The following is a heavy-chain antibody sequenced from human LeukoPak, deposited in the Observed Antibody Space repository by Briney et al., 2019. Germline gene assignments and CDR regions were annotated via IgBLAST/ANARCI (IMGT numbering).Heavy chain of an antibody. Sequence: ASVKVSCKASGYSFSTYGISWVRQAPGQGLEWLGWISAYNGDRNYTQKPQGRVTMTTDTSTNTAHLELRSLTSDDTAVYYCARDRATFGSNYFAYWGQGTLVTVSS. J-gene: IGHJ4*02. CDR2: ISAYNGDR. D-gene: IGHD3-10*01. V-gene: IGHV1-18*04. CDR1: GYSFSTYG. CDR3: ARDRATFGSNYFAY.